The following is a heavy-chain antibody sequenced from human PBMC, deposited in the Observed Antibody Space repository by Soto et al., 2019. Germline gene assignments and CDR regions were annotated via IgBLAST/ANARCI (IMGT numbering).Heavy chain of an antibody. Sequence: PGGFLRLACAASVFTFSSSWMHWVRQAPGKGLVWVSYINSDGSTTTYADSVKGRFTISRDNAKKTVYLQITSLTAEDTAVYYCARDRSYTTDYWGQGTMVTGSS. CDR3: ARDRSYTTDY. D-gene: IGHD1-26*01. V-gene: IGHV3-74*01. J-gene: IGHJ4*02. CDR2: INSDGSTT. CDR1: VFTFSSSW.